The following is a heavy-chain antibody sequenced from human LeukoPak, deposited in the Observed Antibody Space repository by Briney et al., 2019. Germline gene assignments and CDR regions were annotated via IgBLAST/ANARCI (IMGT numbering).Heavy chain of an antibody. J-gene: IGHJ4*02. CDR2: IIPIFGTA. V-gene: IGHV1-69*13. Sequence: GASVKVSCKASGGTFSSYAISWVRQAPGQGLEWMGGIIPIFGTANYAQKFQGRVTITADESTSTAYMELSSLRSEDTAVYYCAIGGYSYGGEGFDYWGQGTLVTVSS. CDR3: AIGGYSYGGEGFDY. CDR1: GGTFSSYA. D-gene: IGHD5-18*01.